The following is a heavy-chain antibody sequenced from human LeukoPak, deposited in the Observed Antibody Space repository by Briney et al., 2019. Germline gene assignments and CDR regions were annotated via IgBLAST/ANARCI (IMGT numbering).Heavy chain of an antibody. J-gene: IGHJ5*02. Sequence: SETLSLTCAVYGGSFSGYYWSWIRQPPGKGLEWIGEINHSGSTNYNPSLKSRVTISVDTSKNQFSLKLSSVTAADTAVYYCARGLMLVRGVLNWFDPWGQGTLVTVSS. D-gene: IGHD3-10*01. V-gene: IGHV4-34*01. CDR2: INHSGST. CDR3: ARGLMLVRGVLNWFDP. CDR1: GGSFSGYY.